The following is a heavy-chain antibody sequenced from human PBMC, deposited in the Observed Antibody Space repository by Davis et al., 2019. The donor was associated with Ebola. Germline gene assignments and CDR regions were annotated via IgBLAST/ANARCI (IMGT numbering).Heavy chain of an antibody. J-gene: IGHJ6*02. D-gene: IGHD1/OR15-1a*01. Sequence: SETLSLTCAVYGGSFSSYYWSWIRQPPGKGLEWIGEINHSGSTNYNPSLKSRVTISVDTSKNQFSLKLSSVTAADTAVYYCARLPVTGTPASPYYYYGMDVWGQGTTVTVSS. V-gene: IGHV4-34*01. CDR2: INHSGST. CDR1: GGSFSSYY. CDR3: ARLPVTGTPASPYYYYGMDV.